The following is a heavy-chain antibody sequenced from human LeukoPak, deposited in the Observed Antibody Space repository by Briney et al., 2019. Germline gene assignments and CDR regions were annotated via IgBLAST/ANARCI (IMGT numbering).Heavy chain of an antibody. CDR1: GFTFNTYT. D-gene: IGHD3-22*01. Sequence: GGSLRLSCAASGFTFNTYTMNWVRQAPGKGLEWVSYIYYSDSVKGRFTISRDNAKNSLYLQMNSLRVEDTAVYYCAKDLSGHYLIEYWGQGTLVTVYS. V-gene: IGHV3-48*04. CDR2: I. J-gene: IGHJ4*02. CDR3: AKDLSGHYLIEY.